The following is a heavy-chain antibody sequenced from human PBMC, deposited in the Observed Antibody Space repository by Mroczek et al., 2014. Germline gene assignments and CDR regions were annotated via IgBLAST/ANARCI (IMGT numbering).Heavy chain of an antibody. J-gene: IGHJ4*02. CDR3: ARDEGYCSSTSCIPNDY. Sequence: VQLVQSGGGLVQPGGSLRLSCAASGFTFSSYSMNWVRQAPGKGLEWVSYISSSSSTIYYADSVKGRFTISRDNAKNSLYLQMNSLRAEDTAVYYCARDEGYCSSTSCIPNDYVGQGTLVTVSS. D-gene: IGHD2-2*01. V-gene: IGHV3-48*01. CDR1: GFTFSSYS. CDR2: ISSSSSTI.